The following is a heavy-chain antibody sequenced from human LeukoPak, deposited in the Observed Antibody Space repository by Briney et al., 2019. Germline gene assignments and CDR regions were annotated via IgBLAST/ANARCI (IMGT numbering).Heavy chain of an antibody. D-gene: IGHD1-26*01. CDR2: ISSDGSST. J-gene: IGHJ3*02. CDR1: GFTFSSFW. Sequence: GGSLRLSCAASGFTFSSFWMHWVRQIPGKGLVWVSRISSDGSSTSYADSVKGRFTISRDNAKNTLHLQMNSLRAEDMAVYYCARIEWERLGRAFDIWGQGTMVTVSS. CDR3: ARIEWERLGRAFDI. V-gene: IGHV3-74*01.